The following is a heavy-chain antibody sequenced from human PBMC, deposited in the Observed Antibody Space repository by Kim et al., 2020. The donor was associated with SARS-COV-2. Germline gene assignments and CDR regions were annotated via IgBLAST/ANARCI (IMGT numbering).Heavy chain of an antibody. CDR3: ARLYSSMYRKLIDY. D-gene: IGHD6-13*01. Sequence: GGSLRLSCAVSGFTFNSYEMNWVRQAPGKGLEWVSYISTSSSTIYYADSVKGRFTVSRDNAHNSVYLQMHSLRAEDTAVYYCARLYSSMYRKLIDYWCLG. CDR2: ISTSSSTI. V-gene: IGHV3-48*03. J-gene: IGHJ4*02. CDR1: GFTFNSYE.